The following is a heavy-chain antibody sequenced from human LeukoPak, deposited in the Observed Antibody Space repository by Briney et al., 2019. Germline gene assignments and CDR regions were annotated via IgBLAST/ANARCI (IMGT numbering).Heavy chain of an antibody. J-gene: IGHJ4*02. CDR2: IYYSGST. D-gene: IGHD3-10*01. CDR1: GGSISSHY. Sequence: SETLSHTCTVSGGSISSHYWSWIRQPPGKGLEWIGYIYYSGSTNYNPSLKSRVTISVDTSKNQFSLKLSSVTAADTAVYYCARELGAGFDYWGQGTLVTVSS. V-gene: IGHV4-59*11. CDR3: ARELGAGFDY.